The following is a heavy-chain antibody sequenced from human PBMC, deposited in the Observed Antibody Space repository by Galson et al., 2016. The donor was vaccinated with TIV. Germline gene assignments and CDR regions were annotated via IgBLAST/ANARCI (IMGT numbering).Heavy chain of an antibody. Sequence: WIRQAPGKGLEWVAFISYDGGDISYADSVKGRFTISRDKSKNTLYLQMNSLRAEDTALYHCARVDKSYHMDVWGKGTTVTVSS. D-gene: IGHD2-2*03. CDR2: ISYDGGDI. V-gene: IGHV3-30*04. CDR3: ARVDKSYHMDV. J-gene: IGHJ6*03.